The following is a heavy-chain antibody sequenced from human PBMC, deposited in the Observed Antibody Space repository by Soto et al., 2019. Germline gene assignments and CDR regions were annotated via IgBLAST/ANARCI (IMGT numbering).Heavy chain of an antibody. D-gene: IGHD3-22*01. Sequence: QVQLVESGGGVVQPGRFLRLSCAGSGFTFSSYAMHWVRQAPGKGLEWLTVISYDGNNKYYADSVKGRFTISRDNSKNTLYLQMNSLRDEDTAVYYCAKGSNYYDSSGYLLGPKYFDYWGQGTLVTVSS. V-gene: IGHV3-30-3*01. CDR1: GFTFSSYA. CDR2: ISYDGNNK. CDR3: AKGSNYYDSSGYLLGPKYFDY. J-gene: IGHJ4*02.